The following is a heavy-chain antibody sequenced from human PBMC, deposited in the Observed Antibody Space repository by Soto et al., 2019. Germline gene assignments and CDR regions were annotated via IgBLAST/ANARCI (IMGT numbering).Heavy chain of an antibody. J-gene: IGHJ4*02. CDR2: TSQSGST. Sequence: QVQLQQWGAGLLKPPETLSLTCAAYGHSLSGHTWSWIRQSPGKGREWIGETSQSGSTYYNPSLKTRVTLSADTSKNQFSLTLNSVTAADTGVFYCARGSGIAVIPGELEDVHYDYWGQGTLVSVSS. V-gene: IGHV4-34*01. CDR1: GHSLSGHT. CDR3: ARGSGIAVIPGELEDVHYDY. D-gene: IGHD2-2*01.